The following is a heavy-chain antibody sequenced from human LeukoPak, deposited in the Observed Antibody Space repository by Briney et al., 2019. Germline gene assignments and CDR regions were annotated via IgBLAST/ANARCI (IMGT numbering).Heavy chain of an antibody. CDR3: ARERDGSSGYSDY. J-gene: IGHJ4*02. CDR2: IKQDGSEK. D-gene: IGHD6-19*01. Sequence: PGGSLRLSCAASGFTFSSYWMSCVRQAPGRGLGWVANIKQDGSEKYYVASVKGRVTISRDNAKNSLYLQMTSLRAEDTAVYYCARERDGSSGYSDYWGQGTLVTVSS. CDR1: GFTFSSYW. V-gene: IGHV3-7*01.